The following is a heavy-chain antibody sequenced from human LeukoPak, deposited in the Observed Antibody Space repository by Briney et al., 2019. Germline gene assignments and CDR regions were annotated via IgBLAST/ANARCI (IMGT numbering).Heavy chain of an antibody. V-gene: IGHV3-33*01. D-gene: IGHD3-3*01. CDR1: GFTFSSYG. J-gene: IGHJ4*02. Sequence: TGGSVRLSCAASGFTFSSYGMHWVRQAPGKGLEWVAVIWYDGSNKYYADSVKGRFTISRDKSKNTLYLQMNSLRAEDTAVYYCARGLGVVTIDYWGQGTLVTVSS. CDR2: IWYDGSNK. CDR3: ARGLGVVTIDY.